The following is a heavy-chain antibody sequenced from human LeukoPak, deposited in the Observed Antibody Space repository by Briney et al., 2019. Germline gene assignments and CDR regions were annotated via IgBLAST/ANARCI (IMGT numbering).Heavy chain of an antibody. J-gene: IGHJ4*02. CDR1: GYTXITYG. V-gene: IGHV1-18*01. CDR2: ISPYNGDT. CDR3: ARDKSRYNYGYNY. D-gene: IGHD5-18*01. Sequence: ASVKVSCKASGYTXITYGINWVRQAPGQGLDWMGWISPYNGDTNYAQKFQGRVTVTTDTSTSTVYMELRSLRSDDTAVYYCARDKSRYNYGYNYWGQGTLVTVSS.